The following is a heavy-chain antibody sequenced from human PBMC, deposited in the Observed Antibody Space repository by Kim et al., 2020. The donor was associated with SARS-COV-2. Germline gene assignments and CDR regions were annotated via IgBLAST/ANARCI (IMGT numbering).Heavy chain of an antibody. Sequence: TIYRHSGKGRFTISRDNDKNTLYLQMNSLRAEDTAVYYCSRDLGWLLYDYWGQGTLVTVSS. J-gene: IGHJ4*02. CDR2: T. D-gene: IGHD3-3*01. CDR3: SRDLGWLLYDY. V-gene: IGHV3-74*01.